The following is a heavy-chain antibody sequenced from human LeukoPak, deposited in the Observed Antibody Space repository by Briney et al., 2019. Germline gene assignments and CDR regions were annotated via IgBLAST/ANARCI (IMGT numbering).Heavy chain of an antibody. Sequence: TGGSLRLSCAASGFTFSDYYMSRIRQAPGKGLEWVSYISSSGSTIYYADPVKGRFTISRDNAKNSLYLQMNSLRAEDTAVYYCASVRYFDWLVYWGQGTLVTVSS. CDR1: GFTFSDYY. CDR3: ASVRYFDWLVY. V-gene: IGHV3-11*01. D-gene: IGHD3-9*01. CDR2: ISSSGSTI. J-gene: IGHJ4*02.